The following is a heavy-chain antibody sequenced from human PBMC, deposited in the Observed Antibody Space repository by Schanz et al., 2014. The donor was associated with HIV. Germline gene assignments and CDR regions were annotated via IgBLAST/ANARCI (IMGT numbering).Heavy chain of an antibody. CDR3: AKDRNYYDSKYRGKGNYYYYYGMDV. Sequence: VAVISYDGINKYYEDSVKGRLTISRDNSKNTLYLQMKSLRAEDTAVYYCAKDRNYYDSKYRGKGNYYYYYGMDVWGQGTTVTVSS. D-gene: IGHD3-22*01. J-gene: IGHJ6*02. V-gene: IGHV3-30*18. CDR2: ISYDGINK.